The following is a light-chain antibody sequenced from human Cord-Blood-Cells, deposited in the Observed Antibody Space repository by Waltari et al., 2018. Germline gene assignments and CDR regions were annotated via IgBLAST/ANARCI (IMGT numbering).Light chain of an antibody. J-gene: IGLJ2*01. CDR2: DVS. CDR1: SSDVGCYNY. V-gene: IGLV2-14*01. Sequence: QSALTQPASVSGSPGLSITISCTGTSSDVGCYNYVSWYQQHPGKAPKLMIYDVSNRPSGVSNRFSGSKSGNTASLTISGLHAEDEADYYCSSYTSSSTLVFGGGTKLTVL. CDR3: SSYTSSSTLV.